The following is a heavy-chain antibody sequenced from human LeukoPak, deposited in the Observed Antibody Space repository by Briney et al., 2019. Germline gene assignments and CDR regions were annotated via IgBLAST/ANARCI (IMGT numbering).Heavy chain of an antibody. Sequence: ASVKVSCKASGYTFTGYYMHWVRRAPGQGLEWMGWINPNSGGTNYAQNFQGRVTMTRDTSISTAYMELSSLRSDDTAVYYCARDRDRAAADTWFDPWGQGTLVTVSS. CDR1: GYTFTGYY. CDR2: INPNSGGT. J-gene: IGHJ5*02. D-gene: IGHD6-13*01. V-gene: IGHV1-2*02. CDR3: ARDRDRAAADTWFDP.